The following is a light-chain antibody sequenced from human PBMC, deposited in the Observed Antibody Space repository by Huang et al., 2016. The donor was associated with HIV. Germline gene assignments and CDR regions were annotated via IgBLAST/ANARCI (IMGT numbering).Light chain of an antibody. V-gene: IGKV1D-12*01. CDR3: QQSNTFPIT. CDR1: QDISTW. Sequence: DIQMTQSPSSLSASVGDRVTITCRASQDISTWLALYQQRPGKAPKLLIYAASNLQGVVPSRFSGSGSRTDFTLTSSSLLPEDFATYDCQQSNTFPITFGQGTRLDI. J-gene: IGKJ5*01. CDR2: AAS.